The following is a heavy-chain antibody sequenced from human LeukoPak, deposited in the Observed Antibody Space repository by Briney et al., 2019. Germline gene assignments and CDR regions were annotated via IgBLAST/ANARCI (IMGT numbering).Heavy chain of an antibody. V-gene: IGHV3-7*03. CDR2: INPDGNKK. CDR1: GFSVSRFS. Sequence: GGSLRLSCAVSGFSVSRFSMNWVRQAPGKGLEWVASINPDGNKKYSADSVKGRFTISRDNAKNSLYLQMNSLRVEDTAVYYCAKEGRSLQTYWGQGTLVTVSS. D-gene: IGHD5-24*01. CDR3: AKEGRSLQTY. J-gene: IGHJ4*02.